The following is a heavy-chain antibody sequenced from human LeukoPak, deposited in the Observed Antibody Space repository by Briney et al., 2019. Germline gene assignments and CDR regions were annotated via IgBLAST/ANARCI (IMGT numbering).Heavy chain of an antibody. CDR2: INPNSGGT. J-gene: IGHJ3*02. Sequence: PWASVKVSCKASGYTFTGYYMHWVRQAPGQGLEWMGWINPNSGGTNYAQKFQGRVTITADKSTSTAYMELSSLRSEDTTVYYCARPQGSGYYRPDAFDIWGQGTMVTVSS. V-gene: IGHV1-2*02. CDR3: ARPQGSGYYRPDAFDI. CDR1: GYTFTGYY. D-gene: IGHD3-22*01.